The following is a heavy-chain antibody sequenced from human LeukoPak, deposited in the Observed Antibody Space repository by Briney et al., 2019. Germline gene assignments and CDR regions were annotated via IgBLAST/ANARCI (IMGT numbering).Heavy chain of an antibody. D-gene: IGHD3-9*01. CDR3: ARGDWAPDY. CDR2: MTPNNGDT. Sequence: ASVKVSCKASGYTFTTYDINWVRQATGQGLEWLGRMTPNNGDTAYVQRFQGRVTITRNTSITTAYMELSSLRSEDTAVYYCARGDWAPDYWGQGTLLTVSS. CDR1: GYTFTTYD. J-gene: IGHJ4*02. V-gene: IGHV1-8*03.